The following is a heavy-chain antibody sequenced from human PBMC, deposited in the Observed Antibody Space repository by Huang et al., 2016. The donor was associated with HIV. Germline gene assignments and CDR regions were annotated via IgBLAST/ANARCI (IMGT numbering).Heavy chain of an antibody. V-gene: IGHV4-39*01. CDR1: GGSISSSSYY. J-gene: IGHJ3*02. CDR3: ARHMDCSSSSCLAGGHERGPFDM. Sequence: QLQLQESGPGLVKPSETLSLTCSVSGGSISSSSYYWGWLRQPPGKGLEWIGSIYYRGITFYNPSLKSRVTISVYRSKNQLSRRLSAVTAAETSVYYCARHMDCSSSSCLAGGHERGPFDMWGQGTMVTVSS. D-gene: IGHD2-2*01. CDR2: IYYRGIT.